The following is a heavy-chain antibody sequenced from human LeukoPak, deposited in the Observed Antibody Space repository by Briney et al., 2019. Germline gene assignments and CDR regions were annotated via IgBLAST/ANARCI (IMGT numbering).Heavy chain of an antibody. V-gene: IGHV3-23*01. CDR1: GFTFSTSP. Sequence: PGGSLRLSCAVSGFTFSTSPMGWVRQAPGKGLEWVSSIHAGGSDPFCAHSVQGWCTIFRDNYKNTPSLQLNSLRADDTAIYFCAKGGHHYNPFYNWGQGTLVTVSS. D-gene: IGHD3-22*01. CDR3: AKGGHHYNPFYN. J-gene: IGHJ4*02. CDR2: IHAGGSDP.